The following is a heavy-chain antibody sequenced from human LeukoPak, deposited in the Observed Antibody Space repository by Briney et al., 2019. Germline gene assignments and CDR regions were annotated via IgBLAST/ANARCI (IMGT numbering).Heavy chain of an antibody. D-gene: IGHD2-2*01. CDR3: ARGSRDIVVLPAAIRVAGFDP. V-gene: IGHV1-2*06. Sequence: ASVKVSCKASGYTFTGYYMHWVRQAPGQGLEWMGRINPNSGGTNYAQKFQGRVTMTRDTSISTAYMELSRLRSDDTAVYYCARGSRDIVVLPAAIRVAGFDPWGQGTLVTVSS. CDR2: INPNSGGT. J-gene: IGHJ5*02. CDR1: GYTFTGYY.